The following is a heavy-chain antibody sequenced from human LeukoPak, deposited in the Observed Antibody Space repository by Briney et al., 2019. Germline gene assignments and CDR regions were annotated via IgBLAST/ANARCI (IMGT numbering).Heavy chain of an antibody. D-gene: IGHD3-22*01. CDR2: IRYDGSNK. J-gene: IGHJ4*02. CDR1: GFTFSSYG. V-gene: IGHV3-30*02. CDR3: AKDGGEYYDSSGYSFDY. Sequence: PGGSLRLSCAASGFTFSSYGMHWVRQAPRKGLEWVAFIRYDGSNKYYADSVKGRFTISRDNSKNTLYLQMNSLRAEDTAVYYCAKDGGEYYDSSGYSFDYWGQGTLVTVSS.